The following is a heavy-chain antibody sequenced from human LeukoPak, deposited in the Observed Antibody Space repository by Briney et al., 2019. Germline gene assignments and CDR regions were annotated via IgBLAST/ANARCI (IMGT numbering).Heavy chain of an antibody. CDR2: INHSGST. CDR1: GGSFSGYY. D-gene: IGHD1-1*01. V-gene: IGHV4-34*01. Sequence: PSETLSLTCAVYGGSFSGYYWSWIRQPPGKGLEWIGEINHSGSTNYNPSLKSRVTISVDTSKNQFSLKLSSVTAADTAVYYCARQGLGTGTTLGFDYWGQGTLVTVSS. CDR3: ARQGLGTGTTLGFDY. J-gene: IGHJ4*02.